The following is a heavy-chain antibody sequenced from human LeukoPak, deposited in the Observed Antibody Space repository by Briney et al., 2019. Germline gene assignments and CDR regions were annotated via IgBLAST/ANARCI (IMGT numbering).Heavy chain of an antibody. CDR2: INHSGST. V-gene: IGHV4-39*07. D-gene: IGHD3-10*01. J-gene: IGHJ4*02. Sequence: SETLSLTCTVSGGSISSSSYYWGWIRQPPGKGLEWIGEINHSGSTNYNPSLKSRVTISVDTSKNQFSLKLSSVTAADTAVYYCARRLVRGRNDYWGQGTLVTVSS. CDR3: ARRLVRGRNDY. CDR1: GGSISSSSYY.